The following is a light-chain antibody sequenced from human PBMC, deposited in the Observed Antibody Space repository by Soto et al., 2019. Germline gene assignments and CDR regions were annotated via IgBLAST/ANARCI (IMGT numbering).Light chain of an antibody. CDR1: SSDVGAYNL. CDR3: SSYTNTSTLV. V-gene: IGLV2-14*02. CDR2: DVS. J-gene: IGLJ3*02. Sequence: QSVLTQPASVSSSPGQSITISCTGTSSDVGAYNLVSWYQQHPGRAPKLFIFDVSDRPSGVSDRFSGSKSGNTASLTISGLQAEDEASYYCSSYTNTSTLVFGGGTQLTV.